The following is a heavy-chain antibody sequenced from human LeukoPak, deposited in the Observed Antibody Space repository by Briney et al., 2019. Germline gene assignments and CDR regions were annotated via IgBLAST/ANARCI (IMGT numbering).Heavy chain of an antibody. Sequence: GGSLRLSCAVSGFTFSNYAMTWVRQAPGKGLEWVALIWYDGSNKYYADSVKGRFTISRDNSKNTLYLQMNSLRAEDTAVYYCAKSNWNDVMYAFDIWGQGTMVTVSS. CDR2: IWYDGSNK. D-gene: IGHD1-1*01. J-gene: IGHJ3*02. CDR1: GFTFSNYA. CDR3: AKSNWNDVMYAFDI. V-gene: IGHV3-33*06.